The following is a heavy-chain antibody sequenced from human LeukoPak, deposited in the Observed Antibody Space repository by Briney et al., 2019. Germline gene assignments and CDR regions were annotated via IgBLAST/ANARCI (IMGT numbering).Heavy chain of an antibody. Sequence: GESLKISCEACGYSFTSYWIGWVRQMPGKGLDWMGIIYPGASDTRYLPSFQGQVTISADKSLSTAYLQWSSLKASDTAMYYCARQHGSGSYYSRAIDYWGQGTLVTVSS. V-gene: IGHV5-51*01. CDR1: GYSFTSYW. CDR3: ARQHGSGSYYSRAIDY. J-gene: IGHJ4*02. D-gene: IGHD3-10*01. CDR2: IYPGASDT.